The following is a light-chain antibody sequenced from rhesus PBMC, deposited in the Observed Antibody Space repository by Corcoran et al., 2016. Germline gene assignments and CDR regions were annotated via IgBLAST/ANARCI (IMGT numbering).Light chain of an antibody. CDR2: EVS. V-gene: IGLV2-32*02. CDR1: SNDVGGYDY. Sequence: QAALTQPPSVSGSPGQSVTISCTGTSNDVGGYDYVSWYQQQPGTAPKLMIYEVSKRPSGVSDRFSGSKSDNTASLTISGLQAEDEDDYHCSSFAGSNTFIFGAGTRLTVL. J-gene: IGLJ1*01. CDR3: SSFAGSNTFI.